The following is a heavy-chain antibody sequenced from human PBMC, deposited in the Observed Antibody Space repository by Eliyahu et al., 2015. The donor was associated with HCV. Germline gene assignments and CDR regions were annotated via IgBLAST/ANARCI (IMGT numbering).Heavy chain of an antibody. CDR3: ARLDRKWLVLAYFDY. Sequence: QLQLQESGPGLVKPSETLSLTCTVXGGSISSSSYYWGWXRXPPGKGLEWIGGIYYSGSTYYNPSLKSRVTISVDTSKNQFSLKLSSVTAADTAVYYCARLDRKWLVLAYFDYWGQGTLVTVSS. CDR2: IYYSGST. CDR1: GGSISSSSYY. D-gene: IGHD6-19*01. V-gene: IGHV4-39*01. J-gene: IGHJ4*02.